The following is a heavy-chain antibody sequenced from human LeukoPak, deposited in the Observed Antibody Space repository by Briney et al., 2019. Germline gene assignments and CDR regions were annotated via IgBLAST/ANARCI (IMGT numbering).Heavy chain of an antibody. CDR1: GFTFSSYW. Sequence: HPGGSLRLSCAASGFTFSSYWMSWVRQAPGKGLEWVSFIYSGGSTYYADSVKGRFTISRDNSKNTLYLQMNSLRAEDTAVYYCARRAGDYSHPYDYWGQGTLVTVSS. J-gene: IGHJ4*02. D-gene: IGHD3-22*01. CDR3: ARRAGDYSHPYDY. V-gene: IGHV3-53*01. CDR2: IYSGGST.